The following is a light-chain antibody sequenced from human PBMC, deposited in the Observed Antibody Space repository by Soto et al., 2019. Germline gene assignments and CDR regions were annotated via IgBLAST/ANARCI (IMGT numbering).Light chain of an antibody. CDR2: DTS. CDR3: QQRRNWVS. V-gene: IGKV3-11*01. J-gene: IGKJ3*01. Sequence: LTQSQAILSLSPGERATLSCTASQSVDTYIAWYQQRPGQPPRLLIHDTSHRASGVPARFRGSGSGTDFTLTITSLEPEDFAVYFCQQRRNWVSFGPGTRL. CDR1: QSVDTY.